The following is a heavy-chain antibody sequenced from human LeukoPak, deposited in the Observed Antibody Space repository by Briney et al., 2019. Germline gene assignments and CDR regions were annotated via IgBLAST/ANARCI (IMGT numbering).Heavy chain of an antibody. Sequence: ASVKVSCKASGGTFSSYAISWVRQAPGQGLEWMGGIIPIFGTANYAQKFQGRVTITADESTSTAYMELSSLRSEDTAVYYCATVWGERAYYDSSAPYYFDYWGRGTLVTVSS. J-gene: IGHJ4*02. D-gene: IGHD3-22*01. CDR1: GGTFSSYA. CDR2: IIPIFGTA. CDR3: ATVWGERAYYDSSAPYYFDY. V-gene: IGHV1-69*13.